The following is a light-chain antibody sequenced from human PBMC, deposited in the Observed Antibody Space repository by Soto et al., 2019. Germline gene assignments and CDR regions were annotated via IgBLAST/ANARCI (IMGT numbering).Light chain of an antibody. CDR2: GTS. Sequence: IVLTQSPGTLSLSPGERATLTCRASQTITSFYLAWYQQKPGQAPRLLIYGTSTRATGIPERFSGSGSGTDFTLTIRKLELEDFAVYYCQQFGGSPPRFTFGPGTKVEVK. CDR1: QTITSFY. V-gene: IGKV3-20*01. CDR3: QQFGGSPPRFT. J-gene: IGKJ3*01.